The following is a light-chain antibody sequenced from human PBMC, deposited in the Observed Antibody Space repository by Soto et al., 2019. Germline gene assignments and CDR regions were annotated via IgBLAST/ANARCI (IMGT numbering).Light chain of an antibody. CDR1: SSDVGGYNY. CDR3: CSYAGSYPFV. Sequence: QSVLTQPRSVSGSPGQPVSISCTGTSSDVGGYNYVSWYQHHPGKAPKLMIYDVDKRPSGVPGRFSGSKSGNTASLTISGLQAEDEADYYCCSYAGSYPFVFGTGTKVTVL. J-gene: IGLJ1*01. CDR2: DVD. V-gene: IGLV2-11*01.